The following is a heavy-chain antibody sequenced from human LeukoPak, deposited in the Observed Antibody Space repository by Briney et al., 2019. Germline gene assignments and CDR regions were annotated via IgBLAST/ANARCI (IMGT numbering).Heavy chain of an antibody. CDR1: GGAISYYY. D-gene: IGHD3-10*01. J-gene: IGHJ4*02. V-gene: IGHV4-59*08. CDR2: IYYSDST. Sequence: PSETLSLTCTVSGGAISYYYWSWIRQPPGKGLEWIAYIYYSDSTNYNPSLQSRVTISVDTSKNQFSLKLTSVTAADTTVYYCARSPRAGVTPWYFDYWGQGTLVTVSS. CDR3: ARSPRAGVTPWYFDY.